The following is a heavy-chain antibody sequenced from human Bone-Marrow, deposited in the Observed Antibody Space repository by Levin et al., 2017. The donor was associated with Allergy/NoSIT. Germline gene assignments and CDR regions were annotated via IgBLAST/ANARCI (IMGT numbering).Heavy chain of an antibody. Sequence: ASVKVSCKASGYTFTSYGISWVRQAPGQGLEWMGWISAYNGNTNYAQKLQGRVTMTTDTSTSTAYMELRSLRSDDTAVYYCARDFEGLGYCSGGSCYRGYWGQGTLVTVSS. CDR2: ISAYNGNT. J-gene: IGHJ4*02. V-gene: IGHV1-18*01. CDR3: ARDFEGLGYCSGGSCYRGY. D-gene: IGHD2-15*01. CDR1: GYTFTSYG.